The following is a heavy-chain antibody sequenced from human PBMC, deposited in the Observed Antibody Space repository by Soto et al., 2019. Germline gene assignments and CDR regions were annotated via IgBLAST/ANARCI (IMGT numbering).Heavy chain of an antibody. D-gene: IGHD2-21*02. J-gene: IGHJ5*02. CDR3: ASGGDLSVEFDP. CDR2: IYYSGST. V-gene: IGHV4-30-4*07. Sequence: SETLSLTCAVSGGSISSGGYSWSWIRQPPGKGLEWIGYIYYSGSTYYNPSLKSRVTISVDTSKNQFSLKLSSVTAADTAVYYCASGGDLSVEFDPWGQGTLVTVSS. CDR1: GGSISSGGYS.